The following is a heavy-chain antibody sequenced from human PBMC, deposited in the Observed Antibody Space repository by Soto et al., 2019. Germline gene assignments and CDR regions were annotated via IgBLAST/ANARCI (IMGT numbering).Heavy chain of an antibody. D-gene: IGHD3-9*01. Sequence: GGSLRLSCAASGFTFSNAWMNWVRQAPGKGLEWVGRIKSKTDGGTTDHAAPVKGRFTISGDDSKNTLYLQMNSLKTEDTAVYYCTSVLRYFDSNAFDIWGQGTMVTVSS. CDR2: IKSKTDGGTT. V-gene: IGHV3-15*01. CDR1: GFTFSNAW. J-gene: IGHJ3*02. CDR3: TSVLRYFDSNAFDI.